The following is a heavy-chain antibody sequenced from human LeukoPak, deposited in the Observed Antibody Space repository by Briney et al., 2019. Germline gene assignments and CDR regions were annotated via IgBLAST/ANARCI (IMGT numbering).Heavy chain of an antibody. Sequence: PSETLPLTCAVYGGSFSGYYWSWTRQPPGKGLEWIGEINHSGSTNYNPSLKSRVTISVDTSKNQFSLKLSSVTAADTAVYYCARGLHRGYSSSWPRVYFDYWGQGTLVTVSS. V-gene: IGHV4-34*01. CDR3: ARGLHRGYSSSWPRVYFDY. D-gene: IGHD6-13*01. CDR1: GGSFSGYY. J-gene: IGHJ4*02. CDR2: INHSGST.